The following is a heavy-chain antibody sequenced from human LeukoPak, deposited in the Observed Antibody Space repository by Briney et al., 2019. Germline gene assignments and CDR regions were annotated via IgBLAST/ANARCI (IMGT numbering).Heavy chain of an antibody. CDR1: GYTFATYD. CDR3: ARGRGRQQRQVYNWFDP. J-gene: IGHJ5*02. CDR2: MNPNSGNT. V-gene: IGHV1-8*02. D-gene: IGHD6-13*01. Sequence: ASVKVSCKASGYTFATYDINWVRQASGQGLEWMGWMNPNSGNTGYAQKFQGRVTMTRNTSISTAYMELSSLRSEDTAVYYCARGRGRQQRQVYNWFDPWGQGTLVTVSS.